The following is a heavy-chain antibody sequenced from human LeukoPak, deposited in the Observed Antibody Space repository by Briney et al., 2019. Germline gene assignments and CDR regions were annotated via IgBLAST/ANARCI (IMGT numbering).Heavy chain of an antibody. D-gene: IGHD3-9*01. CDR2: ISSSGSTI. CDR1: GFTFSVYY. Sequence: GGSLRLSCAASGFTFSVYYMSWIRQAPGKGLEWVSYISSSGSTIYYADSVKGRFTISRDNAKNSLYLQMNSLRAEDTAVYYCAREVEDWFHPAPQRSYYGMDVWGQGTTVTVSS. J-gene: IGHJ6*02. V-gene: IGHV3-11*01. CDR3: AREVEDWFHPAPQRSYYGMDV.